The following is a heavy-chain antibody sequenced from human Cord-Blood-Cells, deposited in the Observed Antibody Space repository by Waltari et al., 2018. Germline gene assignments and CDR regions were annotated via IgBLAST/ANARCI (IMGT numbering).Heavy chain of an antibody. J-gene: IGHJ3*02. D-gene: IGHD6-13*01. CDR3: ARDLGKIAAAGTDAFDI. CDR1: GFTFSSYG. CDR2: IWYDGSNK. V-gene: IGHV3-33*01. Sequence: QVQLVESGGGVVQPGRSLRLSCAASGFTFSSYGMHWVRQAPGTGLEWVAVIWYDGSNKCYADSVKGRFTISRDNSKNTLYLQMNSLRAEDTAVYYCARDLGKIAAAGTDAFDIWGQGTMVTVSS.